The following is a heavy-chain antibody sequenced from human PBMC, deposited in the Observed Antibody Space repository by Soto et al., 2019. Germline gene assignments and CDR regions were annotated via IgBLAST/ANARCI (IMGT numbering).Heavy chain of an antibody. D-gene: IGHD6-19*01. CDR1: GFTFSSYG. J-gene: IGHJ4*02. CDR2: IWYDGNNK. Sequence: PGGSLRLSCAASGFTFSSYGMHWVRQAPGKGLEWVAIIWYDGNNKYYADSVKGRFTISRDNSKNTLYLQMNSLRAGDTAKYYCAKDGTSGLYYFDYWGPGTLVTVSS. V-gene: IGHV3-33*06. CDR3: AKDGTSGLYYFDY.